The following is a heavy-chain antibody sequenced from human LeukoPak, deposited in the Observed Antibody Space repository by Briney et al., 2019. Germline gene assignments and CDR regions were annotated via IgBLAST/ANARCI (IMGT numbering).Heavy chain of an antibody. CDR2: INPNSGAT. CDR3: ARVAYCTKGVCINFDL. V-gene: IGHV1-2*02. J-gene: IGHJ4*02. CDR1: GYTFTGSY. Sequence: GASVKVSCKASGYTFTGSYIHWMRQAPGQGLEWMGWINPNSGATKYAQKFQGRVTVTRDTSTSTAYMELSGLRADDAAVYYCARVAYCTKGVCINFDLWRQGTLVTVSS. D-gene: IGHD2-8*01.